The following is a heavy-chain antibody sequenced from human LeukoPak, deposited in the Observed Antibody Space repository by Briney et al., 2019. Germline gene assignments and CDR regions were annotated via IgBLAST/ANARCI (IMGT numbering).Heavy chain of an antibody. Sequence: GGSLRLSCAASGFTVSSNYMSWVRQAPGKGLEWVSVIYSGGSTYYADSVKGRFTISRDNSKNTLYLQMNSLRAEDTAVYYCARGSVTTGPFGMDVWGQGTTVTASS. V-gene: IGHV3-66*01. J-gene: IGHJ6*02. CDR1: GFTVSSNY. CDR3: ARGSVTTGPFGMDV. D-gene: IGHD5-18*01. CDR2: IYSGGST.